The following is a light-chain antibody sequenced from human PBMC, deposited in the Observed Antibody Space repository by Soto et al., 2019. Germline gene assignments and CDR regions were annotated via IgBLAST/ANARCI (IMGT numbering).Light chain of an antibody. J-gene: IGKJ4*01. CDR1: QSVSSNY. Sequence: EIVLTQSPGTLSLSPGERATFSCRASQSVSSNYLAWYQQKPGQAPRLLIYSASSRATGIPDRFSGSGSGTDFTLTISRLEPEDSAVYYCQQYGSSPLTFGGGTKVDIK. V-gene: IGKV3-20*01. CDR2: SAS. CDR3: QQYGSSPLT.